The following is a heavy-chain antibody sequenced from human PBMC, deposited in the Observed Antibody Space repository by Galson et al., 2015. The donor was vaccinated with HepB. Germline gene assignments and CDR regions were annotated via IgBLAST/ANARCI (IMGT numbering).Heavy chain of an antibody. Sequence: LSLTCAVYGGPFNNYYWGWIRQPPGKGLEWIGEVNYSGSTNYNPSLKSRVTISVDTSKNQFSLKLSSVTAADTAVYYSARVLNVVVTAIPYWYFDLWGRGTLVTVSS. J-gene: IGHJ2*01. CDR3: ARVLNVVVTAIPYWYFDL. CDR2: VNYSGST. CDR1: GGPFNNYY. V-gene: IGHV4-34*01. D-gene: IGHD2-21*02.